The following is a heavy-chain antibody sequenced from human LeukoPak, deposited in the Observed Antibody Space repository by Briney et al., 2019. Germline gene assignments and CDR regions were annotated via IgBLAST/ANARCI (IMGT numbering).Heavy chain of an antibody. V-gene: IGHV3-30*04. J-gene: IGHJ6*02. D-gene: IGHD3-3*01. CDR3: ARGLTIFGVVILRTYGMDV. CDR1: GFTFSSYA. Sequence: GGSLRLSCAASGFTFSSYAMHWVRQAPGKGLEWVAVISYDGSNKYYADSVKGRFTISRDNSKNTLYLQMNSLRAEDTAVYYCARGLTIFGVVILRTYGMDVWGQGTLVTVSS. CDR2: ISYDGSNK.